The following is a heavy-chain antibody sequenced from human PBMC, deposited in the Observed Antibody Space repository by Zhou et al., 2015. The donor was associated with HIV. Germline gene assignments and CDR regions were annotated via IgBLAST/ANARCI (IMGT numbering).Heavy chain of an antibody. Sequence: VQLVESGGGVVQPGGSLRLSCAASGFKFGNFWMTWVRQAPGKGLEWVANINEDGSTKAYEASVRGRFTISRDNDKKTVYLQMNDLRAGDTAIYYCTRAIKGYCNTGNCHWYSNYFYYNMDVWGKGTTVAVSS. V-gene: IGHV3-7*01. CDR1: GFKFGNFW. CDR3: TRAIKGYCNTGNCHWYSNYFYYNMDV. D-gene: IGHD2/OR15-2a*01. J-gene: IGHJ6*03. CDR2: INEDGSTK.